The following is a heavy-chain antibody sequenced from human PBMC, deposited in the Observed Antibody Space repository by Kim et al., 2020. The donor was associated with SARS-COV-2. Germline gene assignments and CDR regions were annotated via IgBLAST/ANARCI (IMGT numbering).Heavy chain of an antibody. D-gene: IGHD5-12*01. CDR2: IKAPDDNS. CDR1: GFNFGTFD. J-gene: IGHJ4*02. V-gene: IGHV3-23*01. CDR3: VKGAWLDY. Sequence: GGSLRLSCVASGFNFGTFDMSWVRQAPGKGLKWVSGIKAPDDNSYYAESVRGRFTVSRDSATNTLYLQMNDLRVDDTAVYYCVKGAWLDYWGPGPLVTVS.